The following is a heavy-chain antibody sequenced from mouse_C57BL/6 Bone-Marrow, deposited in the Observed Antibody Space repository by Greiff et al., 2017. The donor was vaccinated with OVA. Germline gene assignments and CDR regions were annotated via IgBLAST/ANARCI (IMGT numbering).Heavy chain of an antibody. Sequence: EVKLQQSGPELVKPGASVKISCKASGYTFTDYYMNWVKQSHGKSLEWIGDINHNNGGTSYNQKLKGKATLTVDKSSSTAYMELRSLTSEDSAVYYCAGITNYAMDYWGQGTSVTVSS. CDR1: GYTFTDYY. CDR3: AGITNYAMDY. V-gene: IGHV1-26*01. J-gene: IGHJ4*01. D-gene: IGHD2-4*01. CDR2: INHNNGGT.